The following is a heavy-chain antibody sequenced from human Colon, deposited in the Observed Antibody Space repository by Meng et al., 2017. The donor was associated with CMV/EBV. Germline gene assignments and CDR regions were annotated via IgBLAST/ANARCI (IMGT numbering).Heavy chain of an antibody. CDR1: AYTFTDYS. CDR3: ARDWLGFKVWFGP. CDR2: INPNSGGT. V-gene: IGHV1-2*02. J-gene: IGHJ5*02. D-gene: IGHD3-3*01. Sequence: ASAYTFTDYSIHWVRQAPGQGLEWMGWINPNSGGTNYAQKFEGRVTMTRDTSISTAYMEMRRLTSDDTAVYYCARDWLGFKVWFGPWGQGTLVTSPQ.